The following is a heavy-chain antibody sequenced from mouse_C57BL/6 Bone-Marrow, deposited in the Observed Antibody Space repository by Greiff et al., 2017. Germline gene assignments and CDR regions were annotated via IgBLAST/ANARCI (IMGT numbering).Heavy chain of an antibody. CDR1: GYTFTSYW. CDR2: IDPSDSYT. CDR3: ARATFAY. J-gene: IGHJ3*01. Sequence: QVHVKQPGAELVRPGTSVKLSCKASGYTFTSYWMHWVKQRPGQGLEWIGVIDPSDSYTNYNQKFKGKATLTVDTSSSTAYMQLSSLTSEDSAVYYCARATFAYWGKGTLVTVSA. D-gene: IGHD6-1*01. V-gene: IGHV1-59*01.